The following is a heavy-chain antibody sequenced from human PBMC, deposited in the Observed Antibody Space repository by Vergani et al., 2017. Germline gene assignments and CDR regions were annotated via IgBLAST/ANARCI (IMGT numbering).Heavy chain of an antibody. V-gene: IGHV3-21*01. J-gene: IGHJ6*03. CDR1: GFTFSSYS. CDR2: ISSSSSYI. D-gene: IGHD3-3*01. CDR3: ARDERDFWSGSYYMDV. Sequence: VQLVESGGGLIKPGGSLRLSCAASGFTFSSYSMNWVRQAPGKGLEWVSSISSSSSYIYYADSVKGRFTISRDNAKNSLYLQMNSLRAEDTAVYYCARDERDFWSGSYYMDVWGKGTTVTVSS.